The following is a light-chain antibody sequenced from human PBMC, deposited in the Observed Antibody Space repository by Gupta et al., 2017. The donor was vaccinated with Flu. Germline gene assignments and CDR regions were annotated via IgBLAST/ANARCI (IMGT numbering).Light chain of an antibody. V-gene: IGLV2-14*01. J-gene: IGLJ2*01. CDR3: SSYAKCTGVGV. CDR2: EVS. CDR1: SRDIGGYKY. Sequence: QSALTQPASVSGSPGQSITISCSGTSRDIGGYKYVSWYQQHPGKAPKVLIYEVSNRPSGVASRFSGAKSGNTASLTIAGLQPEDEADYYCSSYAKCTGVGVFGGGTKLAFL.